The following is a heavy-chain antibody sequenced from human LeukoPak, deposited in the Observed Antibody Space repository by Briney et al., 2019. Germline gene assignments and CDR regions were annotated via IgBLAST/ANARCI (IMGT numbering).Heavy chain of an antibody. D-gene: IGHD1-26*01. J-gene: IGHJ6*03. Sequence: ASVKVSCKASVYTFTGYYMHWVRQTPGQGLEWMGWINPNSGGTNYAQKFQGRVTMTRDTSISTAYMELSRLRSDDTAVYYCGREREFRGELQFSYYYYYMDVWGKGTTVTVSS. CDR2: INPNSGGT. V-gene: IGHV1-2*02. CDR1: VYTFTGYY. CDR3: GREREFRGELQFSYYYYYMDV.